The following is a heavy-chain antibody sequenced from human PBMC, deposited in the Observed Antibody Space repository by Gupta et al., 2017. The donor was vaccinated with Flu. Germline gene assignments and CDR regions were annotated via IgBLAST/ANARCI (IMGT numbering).Heavy chain of an antibody. J-gene: IGHJ4*02. Sequence: HVHLVESGAGVVQPGGSLRLPCPASAFTFARIGLNWVRQAPGKGLEWVAVIWYDENYKYYADSVKGRFTISRDNSKDTVYLQMNSLRAEDTAVYYCAKSLYCSGGACYSSADHWGQGTLVTVSS. CDR2: IWYDENYK. V-gene: IGHV3-33*03. CDR3: AKSLYCSGGACYSSADH. CDR1: AFTFARIG. D-gene: IGHD2-15*01.